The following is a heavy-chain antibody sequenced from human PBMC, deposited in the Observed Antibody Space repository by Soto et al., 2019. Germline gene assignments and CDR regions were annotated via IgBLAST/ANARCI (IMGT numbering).Heavy chain of an antibody. CDR1: GFTFSSYG. V-gene: IGHV3-33*01. Sequence: QVQLVESGGGVVQPGRSLRLSCAASGFTFSSYGMNWVRQAPGKGLEWVAVIWYDVSNKYCADSVKGRFTISRDNSKNTLYLQMNSLRAEDTAVYYCARDNSSSWYAQTNWFDPWGQGTLVTVSS. D-gene: IGHD6-13*01. CDR3: ARDNSSSWYAQTNWFDP. CDR2: IWYDVSNK. J-gene: IGHJ5*02.